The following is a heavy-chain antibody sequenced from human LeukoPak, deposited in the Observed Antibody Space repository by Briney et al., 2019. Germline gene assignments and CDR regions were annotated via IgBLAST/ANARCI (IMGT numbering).Heavy chain of an antibody. CDR3: ARDGRPLDY. Sequence: GGSLRLSCVDSGITFSRYWMSWVRQAPGKGLEWVANIKQDGGEKYYVDSVKGRFTISRDNAKNSLYLQMNSLRVEDTAVYYCARDGRPLDYWGQGTLVTVSS. V-gene: IGHV3-7*03. J-gene: IGHJ4*02. CDR1: GITFSRYW. CDR2: IKQDGGEK.